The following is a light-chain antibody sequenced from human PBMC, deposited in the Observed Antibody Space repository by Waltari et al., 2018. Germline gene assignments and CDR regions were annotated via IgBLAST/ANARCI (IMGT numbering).Light chain of an antibody. V-gene: IGKV3-20*01. Sequence: EIVLTQSPGTLSLSPGERATLSCRARQSVGRSLAWYQQKPGQAPRLLIYDASSRATGSPDRFSGGGSGTDFSLTISRLEPEEFAIYYCQKYVSLPATFGQGTKVEIK. CDR3: QKYVSLPAT. CDR2: DAS. CDR1: QSVGRS. J-gene: IGKJ1*01.